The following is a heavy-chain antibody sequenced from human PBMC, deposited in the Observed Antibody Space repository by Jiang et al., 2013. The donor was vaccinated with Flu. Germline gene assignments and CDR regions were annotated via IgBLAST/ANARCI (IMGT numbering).Heavy chain of an antibody. CDR3: ARDNVGYSSGWGRSFDY. J-gene: IGHJ4*02. CDR1: GGSISSSNW. D-gene: IGHD6-19*01. CDR2: IYHSGST. V-gene: IGHV4-4*02. Sequence: PGLVKPSGTLSLTCAVSGGSISSSNWWSWVRQPPGKGLEWIGEIYHSGSTNYNPSLKSRVTISVDKSKNQFSLKLSSVTAADTAVYYCARDNVGYSSGWGRSFDYWGQGTLVTVSS.